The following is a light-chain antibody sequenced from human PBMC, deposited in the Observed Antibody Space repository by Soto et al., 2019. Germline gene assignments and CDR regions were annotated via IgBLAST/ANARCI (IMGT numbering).Light chain of an antibody. CDR1: QGISNY. CDR3: QQYYTHPWT. J-gene: IGKJ1*01. CDR2: AAS. V-gene: IGKV1-8*01. Sequence: AIRMTQSPSSLSASTGDRVTITCRASQGISNYLAWYQQKPGKAPKVLIHAASTLQGGVPSRFSGSGSGTDFTLTLSYLQSEDFATYSCQQYYTHPWTFGQGTKVEIK.